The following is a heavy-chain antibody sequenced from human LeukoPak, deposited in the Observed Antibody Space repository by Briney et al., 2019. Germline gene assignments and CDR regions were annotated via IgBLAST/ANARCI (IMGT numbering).Heavy chain of an antibody. D-gene: IGHD3/OR15-3a*01. CDR2: IYYSGDT. J-gene: IGHJ4*02. V-gene: IGHV4-39*01. CDR1: GASISSSNSY. CDR3: ARQTGSGLFILP. Sequence: SETLSLTCTVSGASISSSNSYWGWIRQPPGKGLEWIGSIYYSGDTYYNASLKSQVSISIDTSKNQFSLRLTSVTAADTAVYYCARQTGSGLFILPGGQGTLVTVSS.